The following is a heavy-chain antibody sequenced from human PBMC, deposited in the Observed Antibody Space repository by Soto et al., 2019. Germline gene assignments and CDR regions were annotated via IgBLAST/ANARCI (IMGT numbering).Heavy chain of an antibody. CDR1: GFTFSSYG. J-gene: IGHJ3*02. CDR2: IWYDGSNK. Sequence: QVQLVESGGGVVQPGRSLRLSCAASGFTFSSYGMHWVRQAPGKGLEWVAVIWYDGSNKYYADSMKGRFTISRDNSKNTLYLQMNSLRDEDTAVYYCARDSFAYLDIWGQGTMVTVSS. D-gene: IGHD3-16*01. V-gene: IGHV3-33*01. CDR3: ARDSFAYLDI.